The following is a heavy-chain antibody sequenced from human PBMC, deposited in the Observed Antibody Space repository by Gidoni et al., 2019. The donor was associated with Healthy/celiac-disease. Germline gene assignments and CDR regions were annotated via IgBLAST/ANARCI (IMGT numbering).Heavy chain of an antibody. CDR1: GFTFSSYS. J-gene: IGHJ3*02. CDR3: ARDDRYSRSSAAFDI. V-gene: IGHV3-21*01. D-gene: IGHD6-6*01. Sequence: EVQLVESGGGLVKPGESLRLSCAASGFTFSSYSMNWVRQAPGKGLEWVSAISSSSSFIYNADSVKGRFTISRDNAKNSLYLQMSSLRAEDTAVYYCARDDRYSRSSAAFDIWGQGTMVTVSS. CDR2: ISSSSSFI.